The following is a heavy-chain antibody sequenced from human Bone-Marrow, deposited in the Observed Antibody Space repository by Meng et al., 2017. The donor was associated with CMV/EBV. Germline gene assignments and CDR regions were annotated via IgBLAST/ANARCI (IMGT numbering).Heavy chain of an antibody. CDR2: ISSSSSYI. J-gene: IGHJ4*02. D-gene: IGHD2-21*01. V-gene: IGHV3-21*01. CDR1: GFTFSSYS. Sequence: GESLKISCAASGFTFSSYSMNWVRQAPGKGLEWVSSISSSSSYIYYADSVKGRFTISRDNAKNSLYLQMNSLRAEDTAVYYCARAEAVAGTWRYWGQGTLVTVSS. CDR3: ARAEAVAGTWRY.